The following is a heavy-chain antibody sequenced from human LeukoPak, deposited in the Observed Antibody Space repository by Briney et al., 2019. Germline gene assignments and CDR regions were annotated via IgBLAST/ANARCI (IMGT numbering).Heavy chain of an antibody. CDR3: ARGVVSYDLWSGYYSAYLDY. CDR2: IYHSGST. Sequence: PSQTLSLTCAVSGGSISSGGYSWSWIRQPPGKGLEWIGYIYHSGSTYYNPSLKSRVTISVDRSKNQFSLKLSSVTAADTAVYYFARGVVSYDLWSGYYSAYLDYWGQGTLVTVSS. V-gene: IGHV4-30-2*01. D-gene: IGHD3-3*01. CDR1: GGSISSGGYS. J-gene: IGHJ4*02.